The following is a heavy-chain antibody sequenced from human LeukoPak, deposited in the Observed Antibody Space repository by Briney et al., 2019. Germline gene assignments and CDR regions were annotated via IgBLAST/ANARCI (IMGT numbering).Heavy chain of an antibody. J-gene: IGHJ4*02. CDR3: ARDRLYGSGSYMGY. CDR2: IYTSGST. V-gene: IGHV4-61*02. D-gene: IGHD3-10*01. Sequence: PSETLSLTCTVSGGSISSGSYYWSWIRQPAGKGLEWIGRIYTSGSTNYNPSLKSRVTISVDTSKNQFSLKLSSVTAADTAVYYCARDRLYGSGSYMGYWGQGTLVTVSS. CDR1: GGSISSGSYY.